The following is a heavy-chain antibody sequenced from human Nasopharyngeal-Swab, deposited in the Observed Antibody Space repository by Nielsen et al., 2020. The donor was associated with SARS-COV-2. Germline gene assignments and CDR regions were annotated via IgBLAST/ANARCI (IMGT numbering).Heavy chain of an antibody. Sequence: GESLKISCVASGFIFSSYGMHWVRQAPGKGLEWVSYISSSSSTIYYADSVKGRFTISRDNAKNSLYLQMNSLRDEDTAVYYCARDESYCGGDCYRGSSDYWGQGTLVTVSS. CDR3: ARDESYCGGDCYRGSSDY. J-gene: IGHJ4*02. CDR2: ISSSSSTI. V-gene: IGHV3-48*02. CDR1: GFIFSSYG. D-gene: IGHD2-21*02.